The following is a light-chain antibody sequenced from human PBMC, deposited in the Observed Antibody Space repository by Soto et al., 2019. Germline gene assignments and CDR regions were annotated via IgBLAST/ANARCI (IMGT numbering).Light chain of an antibody. CDR2: DAA. CDR3: QQHHGSPFT. Sequence: EIVLTQSPGTLSLSPGERATLSCRASQSVPSNYLAWYQQKPGQAPRLLIHDAASRATGIPDRFSGSGSGIDFTLTISRLEPEDFAVYYCQQHHGSPFTFGPGTKVDIK. CDR1: QSVPSNY. J-gene: IGKJ3*01. V-gene: IGKV3-20*01.